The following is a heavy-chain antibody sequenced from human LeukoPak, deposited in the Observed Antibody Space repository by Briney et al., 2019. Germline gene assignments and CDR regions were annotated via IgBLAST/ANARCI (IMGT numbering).Heavy chain of an antibody. Sequence: PGGSLRLSCAASGFTFSSYVMSWVRQAPGKGLEWVSVIYSGGSTYYADSVKGRFTISRDNSKNTLYLQMNSLRAEDTAVYYCARALTVAGKYYFDYWGQGTLVTVSS. J-gene: IGHJ4*02. D-gene: IGHD6-19*01. V-gene: IGHV3-53*01. CDR3: ARALTVAGKYYFDY. CDR1: GFTFSSYV. CDR2: IYSGGST.